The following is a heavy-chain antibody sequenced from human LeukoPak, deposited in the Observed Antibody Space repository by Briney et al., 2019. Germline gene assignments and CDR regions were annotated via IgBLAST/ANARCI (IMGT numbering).Heavy chain of an antibody. D-gene: IGHD3-22*01. Sequence: PSETLSLTCTVSGGSISSSSYFWAWIRQPPGKGLEWIGSIYNSGSTYYNPSLKSRVTVSVDTSKNQLSLKVNSVTAADTAVYYCARQDYYEKSGYYYFDHWGQGTLVTVSP. CDR3: ARQDYYEKSGYYYFDH. V-gene: IGHV4-39*01. J-gene: IGHJ4*02. CDR1: GGSISSSSYF. CDR2: IYNSGST.